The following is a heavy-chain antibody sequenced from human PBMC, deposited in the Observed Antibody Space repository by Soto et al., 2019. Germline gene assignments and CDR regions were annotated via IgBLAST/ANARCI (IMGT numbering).Heavy chain of an antibody. D-gene: IGHD6-19*01. J-gene: IGHJ3*02. CDR3: ARNLPPGIAVAGSAFDI. Sequence: GGSLRLSCAASGFTFSSYSMNWVRQGPGKGLEWVSSISSSSSYIYYADSVKGRFTISRDNAKNSLYLQMNSLRAEDTAVYYCARNLPPGIAVAGSAFDIWGQGTMVTVSS. CDR2: ISSSSSYI. V-gene: IGHV3-21*01. CDR1: GFTFSSYS.